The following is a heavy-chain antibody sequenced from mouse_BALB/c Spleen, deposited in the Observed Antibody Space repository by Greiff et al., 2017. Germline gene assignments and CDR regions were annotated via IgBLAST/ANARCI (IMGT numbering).Heavy chain of an antibody. V-gene: IGHV3-2*02. CDR1: GYSITSDYA. CDR2: ISYSGST. Sequence: EVKLMESGPGLVKPSQSLSLTCTVTGYSITSDYAWNWIRQFPGNKLEWMGYISYSGSTSYNPSLKSRISITRDTSKNQFFLQLNSVTTEDTATYYCARDGGYPFYAMDYWGQGTSVTVSS. J-gene: IGHJ4*01. CDR3: ARDGGYPFYAMDY. D-gene: IGHD2-2*01.